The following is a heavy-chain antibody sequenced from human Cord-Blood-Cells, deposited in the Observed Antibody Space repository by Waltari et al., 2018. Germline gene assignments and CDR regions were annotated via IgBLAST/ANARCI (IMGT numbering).Heavy chain of an antibody. J-gene: IGHJ4*02. V-gene: IGHV4-34*01. Sequence: QVQLQQWGAGLLKPSETLSLTCAVYGGSFSGYYGSWIRQPPGKGLEWIGEINHSGSTNYNPSLKSRVTISVDTSKNQFSLKLSSVTAADTAVYYCARSYPDNYDILTGYYFDYWGQGTLVTVSS. CDR1: GGSFSGYY. CDR3: ARSYPDNYDILTGYYFDY. D-gene: IGHD3-9*01. CDR2: INHSGST.